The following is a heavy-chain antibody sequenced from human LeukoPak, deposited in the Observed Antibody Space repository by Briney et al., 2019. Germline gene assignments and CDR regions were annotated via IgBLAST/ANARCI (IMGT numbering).Heavy chain of an antibody. J-gene: IGHJ4*02. CDR2: ISAYNGNT. CDR1: GYTFTSYG. CDR3: ARDRTPYSGSYYGDY. D-gene: IGHD1-26*01. Sequence: ASVKVSCKASGYTFTSYGISWVREAPGQGLEWMGWISAYNGNTNYAQKLQGRVTVTTDTSTSTAYMELRSLRSDDTAVYYCARDRTPYSGSYYGDYWGQGTLVTVSS. V-gene: IGHV1-18*01.